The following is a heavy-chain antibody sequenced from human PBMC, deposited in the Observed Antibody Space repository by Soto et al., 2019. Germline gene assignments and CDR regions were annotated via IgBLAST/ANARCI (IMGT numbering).Heavy chain of an antibody. Sequence: EVQVLESGGGLVQPGESLRLSCAASGFTFSNYAMSWVRQAPGRGLEWVSTISGDGGGTFYADSVKGRFTISRDNSRNTLYLQMTSLRAEDADLYYCTKAGANWFDPWGQGTLVTVSS. CDR3: TKAGANWFDP. J-gene: IGHJ5*02. D-gene: IGHD1-26*01. CDR2: ISGDGGGT. V-gene: IGHV3-23*01. CDR1: GFTFSNYA.